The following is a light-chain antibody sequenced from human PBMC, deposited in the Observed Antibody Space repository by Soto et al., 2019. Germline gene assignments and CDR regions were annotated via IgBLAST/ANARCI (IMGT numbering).Light chain of an antibody. Sequence: DIQMTQSPSTLSASVGDRVTITCRASQSISSWLAWYQQKPGKAPKLLIYDASSLESGVPSRFSGSRSGTEFTLTISSPQPDDFATYYCQQYNSYWTFGQGTKVDIK. CDR3: QQYNSYWT. J-gene: IGKJ1*01. CDR1: QSISSW. V-gene: IGKV1-5*01. CDR2: DAS.